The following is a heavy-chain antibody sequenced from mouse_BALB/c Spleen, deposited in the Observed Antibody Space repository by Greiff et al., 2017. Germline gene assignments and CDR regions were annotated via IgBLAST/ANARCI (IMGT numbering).Heavy chain of an antibody. J-gene: IGHJ3*01. D-gene: IGHD1-1*01. CDR2: INSNGGST. CDR1: GFTFSSYG. CDR3: ARDPSITTVFAY. Sequence: EVQVVESGGGLVQPGGSLKLSCAASGFTFSSYGMSWVRQTPDKRLELVATINSNGGSTYYPDSVKGRFTISRDNAKNTLYLQMSSLKSEDTAMYYCARDPSITTVFAYWGQGTLVTVSA. V-gene: IGHV5-6-3*01.